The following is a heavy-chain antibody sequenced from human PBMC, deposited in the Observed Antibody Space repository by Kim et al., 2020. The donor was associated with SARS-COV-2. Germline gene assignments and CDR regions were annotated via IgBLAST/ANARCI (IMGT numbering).Heavy chain of an antibody. CDR1: GYNFINYW. D-gene: IGHD3-3*01. Sequence: GESLKISCKGSGYNFINYWIGWVRQTPGKGLEWMGIIHPGNSDTRYSPSFKGQVTISADKSINTAYLQWRTLKASDTAMYFCATLRQALHFLESARTRDFWSGYIFDMWGQGTMVTVSS. CDR3: ATLRQALHFLESARTRDFWSGYIFDM. V-gene: IGHV5-51*01. CDR2: IHPGNSDT. J-gene: IGHJ3*02.